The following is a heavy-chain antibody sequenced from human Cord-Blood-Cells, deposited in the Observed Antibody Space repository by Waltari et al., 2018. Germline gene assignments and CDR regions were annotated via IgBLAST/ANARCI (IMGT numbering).Heavy chain of an antibody. D-gene: IGHD1-1*01. J-gene: IGHJ4*02. CDR3: ARASKRYYFDY. CDR1: GFTVSSNY. V-gene: IGHV3-53*04. Sequence: EVQLVESGGGLVQPGGSLRLSCAASGFTVSSNYMSWVRQAPGKGLECVSVIYSGGSTYYADSVKGRFTISRHNSKNTLYLQMNSLRAEDTAVYYCARASKRYYFDYWGQGTLVTVSS. CDR2: IYSGGST.